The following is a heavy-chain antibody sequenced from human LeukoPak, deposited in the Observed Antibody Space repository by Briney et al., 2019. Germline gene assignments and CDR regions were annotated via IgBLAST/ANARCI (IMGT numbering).Heavy chain of an antibody. V-gene: IGHV3-48*01. CDR2: ISSSSSTI. CDR3: ARDRNLEVVPEEDYMDI. CDR1: GFTFSSYS. D-gene: IGHD2-2*01. J-gene: IGHJ6*03. Sequence: GGSLRLSCAASGFTFSSYSMNRVRQAPGKGLEWVSYISSSSSTIYYADSVKGRFTISRDNAKNSLYLQMNSLRAEDTAVYYCARDRNLEVVPEEDYMDIWGKGTTVTVSS.